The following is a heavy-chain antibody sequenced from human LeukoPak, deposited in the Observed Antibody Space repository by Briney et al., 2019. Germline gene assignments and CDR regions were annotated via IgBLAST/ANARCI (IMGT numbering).Heavy chain of an antibody. CDR1: GGSFNGYY. D-gene: IGHD6-13*01. CDR2: INHSGST. Sequence: SETLSLTCVVHGGSFNGYYWSWIRQPPGKGLEWIGEINHSGSTNYNPSLKSRVTMSVDTSKNQTSLKLSSVTAADTAVYYCARLGNSWRLSWFDPWGQGTLVTVSS. V-gene: IGHV4-34*01. J-gene: IGHJ5*02. CDR3: ARLGNSWRLSWFDP.